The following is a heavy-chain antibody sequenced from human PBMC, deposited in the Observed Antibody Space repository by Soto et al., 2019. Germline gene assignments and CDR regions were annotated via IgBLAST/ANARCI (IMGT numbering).Heavy chain of an antibody. CDR3: ARRDSSSSPSFDP. D-gene: IGHD6-6*01. V-gene: IGHV1-69*01. Sequence: PGGSLRLSCAASGFTFSNYAISWVRQAPGQGLEWMGGIIPIFGTANYAQKFQGRVTITADESTSTAYMELSSLRSEDTAVYYCARRDSSSSPSFDPWGQGTLVTVSS. J-gene: IGHJ5*02. CDR2: IIPIFGTA. CDR1: GFTFSNYA.